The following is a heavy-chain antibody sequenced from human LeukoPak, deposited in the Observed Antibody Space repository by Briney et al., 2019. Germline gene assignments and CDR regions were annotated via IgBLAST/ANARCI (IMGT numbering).Heavy chain of an antibody. D-gene: IGHD2-2*01. CDR2: IYYSGST. V-gene: IGHV4-59*01. Sequence: SETLSLTCTVSGGSISSYYWSWIRQPPGKGLEWIGYIYYSGSTNYNPSLKSRVTISVDTSKNQFSLKLSSVTAADTAVYYCARGRIGKPAAHRGYFDYWGQGTLVTVSS. CDR1: GGSISSYY. J-gene: IGHJ4*02. CDR3: ARGRIGKPAAHRGYFDY.